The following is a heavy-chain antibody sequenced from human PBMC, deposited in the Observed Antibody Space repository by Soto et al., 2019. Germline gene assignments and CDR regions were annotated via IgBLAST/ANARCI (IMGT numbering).Heavy chain of an antibody. V-gene: IGHV4-30-4*01. Sequence: SETLSLTCTVSGGSISSGDYYWSWIRQPPGKGLEWIGYIYYSGSTYYNPSLKSRVTISVDTSKNQFSLKLSSVTAADTAVYYCARGAPLWGWFDPWGQGTLVTVSS. CDR1: GGSISSGDYY. CDR3: ARGAPLWGWFDP. D-gene: IGHD3-16*01. J-gene: IGHJ5*02. CDR2: IYYSGST.